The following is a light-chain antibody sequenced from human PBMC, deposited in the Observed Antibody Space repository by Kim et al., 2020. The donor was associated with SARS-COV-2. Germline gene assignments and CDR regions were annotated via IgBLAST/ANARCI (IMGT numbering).Light chain of an antibody. CDR1: SLRSYY. CDR2: GKN. J-gene: IGLJ2*01. V-gene: IGLV3-19*01. CDR3: NSRDSNNNVL. Sequence: SSELTQDPAVSVALGQTVRITCQGDSLRSYYATWYQQKPGQAPILVIYGKNNRPSGIPDRFSGSSSGNTASLTITGTQAGDEADYYCNSRDSNNNVLFGGGAQLALL.